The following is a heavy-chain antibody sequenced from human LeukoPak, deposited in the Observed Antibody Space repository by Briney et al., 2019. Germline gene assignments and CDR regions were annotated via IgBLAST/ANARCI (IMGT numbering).Heavy chain of an antibody. D-gene: IGHD6-13*01. CDR3: ARHAIAAANLYNWFDP. V-gene: IGHV4-39*01. CDR2: IYYSGST. Sequence: SETLSLTCTVSGGSIGSSSYYWGWIRQPPGKGLEWIGSIYYSGSTYYNPSLKSRVTISVDTSKNQFSLKLSSVTAADTAVYYCARHAIAAANLYNWFDPWGQGTLVTVSS. CDR1: GGSIGSSSYY. J-gene: IGHJ5*02.